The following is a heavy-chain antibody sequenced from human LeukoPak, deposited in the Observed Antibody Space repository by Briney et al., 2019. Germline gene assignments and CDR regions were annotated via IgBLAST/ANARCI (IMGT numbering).Heavy chain of an antibody. Sequence: ASVKVSCKASGYTFTGYYMHWVRQAPGQGLEWMGWIDPNSGGTNYAQKFQGRVTMTRDTSISTAYMVLNRLRSDDTAVYYCARERIAAAGSVDYWGQGTLVTVSS. V-gene: IGHV1-2*02. CDR3: ARERIAAAGSVDY. CDR1: GYTFTGYY. CDR2: IDPNSGGT. D-gene: IGHD6-13*01. J-gene: IGHJ4*02.